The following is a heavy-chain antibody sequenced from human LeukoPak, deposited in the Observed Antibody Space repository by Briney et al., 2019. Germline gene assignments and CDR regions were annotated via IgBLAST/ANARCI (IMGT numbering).Heavy chain of an antibody. CDR1: GYTFTSYD. CDR2: MNPNSGNT. V-gene: IGHV1-8*01. Sequence: ASVKVSCKASGYTFTSYDINWVRQATGQGLEWMGWMNPNSGNTGYAQKFQGRVTMTRNTSISTAYMELSSLRSEDTAVYYCARRSMVRGVISYWGQGTLVTVSS. D-gene: IGHD3-10*01. J-gene: IGHJ4*02. CDR3: ARRSMVRGVISY.